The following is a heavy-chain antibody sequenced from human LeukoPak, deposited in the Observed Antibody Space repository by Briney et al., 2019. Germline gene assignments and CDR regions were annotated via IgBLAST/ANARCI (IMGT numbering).Heavy chain of an antibody. D-gene: IGHD1-7*01. J-gene: IGHJ5*02. CDR3: ARDSYRTRNYNWFDP. Sequence: SVKVSCKASRGTFSSYSISWVRQAPGQGLEWMVVIIPMFGTTTYAQRFQGRVTITADKSTSTAYMELSSLRSEDTAVYYCARDSYRTRNYNWFDPWGQGTLVTVSS. V-gene: IGHV1-69*06. CDR1: RGTFSSYS. CDR2: IIPMFGTT.